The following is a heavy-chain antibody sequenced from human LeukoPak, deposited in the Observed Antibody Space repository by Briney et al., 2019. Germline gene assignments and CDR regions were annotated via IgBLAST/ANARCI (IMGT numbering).Heavy chain of an antibody. CDR2: INDRGST. CDR3: ARGRVTDNWNDGHWFDP. Sequence: SETLSLTCAVYDKSLKGYYWSWIRQPPGKGLEWIGQINDRGSTNYNPSLKSRVTISLDTPKKQFSLRLSSVTAADTAVFYCARGRVTDNWNDGHWFDPWGRGTLVIVSS. V-gene: IGHV4-34*01. D-gene: IGHD1-20*01. CDR1: DKSLKGYY. J-gene: IGHJ5*02.